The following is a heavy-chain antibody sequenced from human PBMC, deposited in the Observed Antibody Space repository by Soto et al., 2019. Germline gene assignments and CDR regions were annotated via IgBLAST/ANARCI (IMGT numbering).Heavy chain of an antibody. CDR2: IYYSGAT. J-gene: IGHJ5*02. CDR3: ARRPNYNFLSAYSFDQ. CDR1: GDSISTSSYY. Sequence: LSLTCDVSGDSISTSSYYWGWIRQPPGKGLEWIASIYYSGATYYNPSLQSRVTISGDTSKNQFSLNLSSVTAADTAVYYCARRPNYNFLSAYSFDQWGQGALVTVSS. V-gene: IGHV4-39*07. D-gene: IGHD3-3*01.